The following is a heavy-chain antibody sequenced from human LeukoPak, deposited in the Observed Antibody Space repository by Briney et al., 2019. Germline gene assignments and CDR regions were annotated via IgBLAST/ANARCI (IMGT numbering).Heavy chain of an antibody. CDR2: ISSNGGST. V-gene: IGHV3-64*01. J-gene: IGHJ4*02. CDR3: ARDHGRFGEFIFDY. CDR1: GFTFSSYA. D-gene: IGHD3-10*01. Sequence: PGGSLRLSCAASGFTFSSYAMHWVRQAPGKGLEYVSAISSNGGSTYYANSVKGRFTISRDNSKNTLYLQMGSLRAEDMAVYYCARDHGRFGEFIFDYWGQGTLVTVSS.